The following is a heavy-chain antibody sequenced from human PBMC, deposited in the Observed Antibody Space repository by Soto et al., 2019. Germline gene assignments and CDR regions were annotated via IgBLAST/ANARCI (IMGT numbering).Heavy chain of an antibody. J-gene: IGHJ4*02. CDR1: GFSLDNAGMG. Sequence: QVTLRESGPVLVKPTETLTLTCSVSGFSLDNAGMGVSWIRQPPGKALEWLAHSLSAGGASYSTSLRSRLTTPKDPPNSQVVLPMTNLPPVDTASYSCARILEAVSIIKYFFDYWGPGSLVTVSS. D-gene: IGHD3-3*01. CDR2: SLSAGGA. V-gene: IGHV2-26*01. CDR3: ARILEAVSIIKYFFDY.